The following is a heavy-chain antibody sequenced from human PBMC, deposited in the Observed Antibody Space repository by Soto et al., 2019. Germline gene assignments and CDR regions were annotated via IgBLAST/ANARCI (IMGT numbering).Heavy chain of an antibody. D-gene: IGHD5-18*01. CDR1: GGSISSYY. J-gene: IGHJ5*01. CDR3: ERDQADTVMVIKEDAWFDS. V-gene: IGHV4-59*01. CDR2: IYYSGST. Sequence: PETLSLTCTVYGGSISSYYSSCIRQPPRKGLEWLGYIYYSGSTNYNPSLKARVPISVAPPQNQFSLNLGSVNAADRAVYCGERDQADTVMVIKEDAWFDSWGQGTLVTVSS.